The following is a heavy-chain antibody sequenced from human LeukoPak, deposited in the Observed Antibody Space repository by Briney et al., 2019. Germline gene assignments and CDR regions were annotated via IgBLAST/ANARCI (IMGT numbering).Heavy chain of an antibody. J-gene: IGHJ6*02. CDR2: IYYSGST. V-gene: IGHV4-59*01. CDR1: GGSISSYY. CDR3: ARAKISSGWYYYGMDV. D-gene: IGHD6-19*01. Sequence: SETLSLTCTVSGGSISSYYWSWMRQPPGKGLEWIGCIYYSGSTNYNPSLKSRVTISVDTSKNQFSLKLSSVTAADTAVYYCARAKISSGWYYYGMDVWGQGTTVTVSS.